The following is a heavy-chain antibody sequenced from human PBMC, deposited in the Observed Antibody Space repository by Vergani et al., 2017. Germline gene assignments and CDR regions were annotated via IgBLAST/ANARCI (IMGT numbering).Heavy chain of an antibody. CDR2: IIPIFGTA. D-gene: IGHD6-19*01. CDR1: GGTFSSYA. Sequence: QVQLVQSGAEVKKPGSSVKVSCKASGGTFSSYAISWVRQAPGQGLEWMGGIIPIFGTANYAQKFQGRVTITADESTSTAYMELSSLRSEDTAVYYCAGATRGIAVAGTNYYFDYWGQGTLVTVSS. V-gene: IGHV1-69*01. J-gene: IGHJ4*02. CDR3: AGATRGIAVAGTNYYFDY.